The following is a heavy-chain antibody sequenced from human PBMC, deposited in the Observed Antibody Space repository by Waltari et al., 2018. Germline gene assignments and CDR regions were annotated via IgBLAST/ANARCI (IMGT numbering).Heavy chain of an antibody. CDR1: GFTFSDYS. J-gene: IGHJ4*02. CDR3: AKVPMVRGVVDY. CDR2: IRSSGSTI. D-gene: IGHD3-10*01. Sequence: QVQLVESGGGLVKPGGSLRLSCAASGFTFSDYSMRWIRQAQGKGLEWVSYIRSSGSTIYYADSGKGRFTISRDNAKNSLYLQMNSLRAEDTAVYYCAKVPMVRGVVDYWGQGTLVTVSS. V-gene: IGHV3-11*01.